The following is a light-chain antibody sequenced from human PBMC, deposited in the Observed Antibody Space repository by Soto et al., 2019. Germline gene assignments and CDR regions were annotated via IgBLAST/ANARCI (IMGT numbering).Light chain of an antibody. CDR2: DVS. CDR1: SSDVGGYDY. J-gene: IGLJ1*01. V-gene: IGLV2-14*03. CDR3: SSYTSSSLYV. Sequence: QSALTQPASVSGSPGQSITISCTGTSSDVGGYDYVSWYQHHPGKAPKLMIYDVSNRPSGVSNRFSGSKSGNTASLTISGLQAEDDADYYCSSYTSSSLYVFGNGTKVTVL.